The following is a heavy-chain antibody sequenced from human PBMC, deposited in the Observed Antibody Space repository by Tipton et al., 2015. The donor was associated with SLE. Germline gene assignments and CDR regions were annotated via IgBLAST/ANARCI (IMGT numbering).Heavy chain of an antibody. D-gene: IGHD3-16*01. J-gene: IGHJ6*03. CDR3: ARVVSGYFNCCYMHV. Sequence: TLSLTCTVSGGSVTSYYWSWIRQPPGKGLEWIGYVFYSGSTNYSPSLQRRVPMSLDTSKNRFSLRLSSVTAADTAVYYCARVVSGYFNCCYMHVWGKGTTVTISS. V-gene: IGHV4-59*02. CDR2: VFYSGST. CDR1: GGSVTSYY.